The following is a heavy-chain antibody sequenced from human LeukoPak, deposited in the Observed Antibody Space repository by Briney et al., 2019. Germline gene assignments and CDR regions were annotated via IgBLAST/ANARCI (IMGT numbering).Heavy chain of an antibody. V-gene: IGHV3-30*04. J-gene: IGHJ4*02. CDR3: AREPRYSYVSFDY. CDR2: IHHDGSNK. CDR1: GFTFSNYA. D-gene: IGHD5-18*01. Sequence: GGSLRLSCAASGFTFSNYAMHWVRQAPGKGLDWVAFIHHDGSNKYYADSVRGRFTISRDNSKNTLYLQMNSLRAEDTAVYYCAREPRYSYVSFDYWGQGTLVTVSS.